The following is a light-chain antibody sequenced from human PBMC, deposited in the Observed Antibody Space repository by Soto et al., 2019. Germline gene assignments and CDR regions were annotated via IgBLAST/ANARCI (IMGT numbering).Light chain of an antibody. Sequence: QSALTQPPSASGSPGQSVSISCTGTSSDVGVYNYVSWYQQRPGTAPKLMIYEVTKRPSGVPDRFSGSKSGNTASLTVSGLDAEEEAYYYCSSDTGLNTFVVFGGGTKLTVL. J-gene: IGLJ2*01. CDR2: EVT. CDR1: SSDVGVYNY. V-gene: IGLV2-8*01. CDR3: SSDTGLNTFVV.